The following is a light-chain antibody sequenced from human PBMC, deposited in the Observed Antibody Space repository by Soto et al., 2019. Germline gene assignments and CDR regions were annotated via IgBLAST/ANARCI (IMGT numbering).Light chain of an antibody. CDR3: QQYGSSPWT. CDR1: QSVSSSY. CDR2: GAS. Sequence: ELVLTQSPGTLSLSPGERATLSCRASQSVSSSYLAWYQQKPGQAPRPLIYGASSRASGIPDRFSGSGSGTDFTLTISRLEPEDFAVYYCQQYGSSPWTLGQGTKVESK. J-gene: IGKJ1*01. V-gene: IGKV3-20*01.